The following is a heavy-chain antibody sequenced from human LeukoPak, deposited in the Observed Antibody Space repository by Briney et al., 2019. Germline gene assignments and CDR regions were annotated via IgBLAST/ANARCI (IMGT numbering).Heavy chain of an antibody. V-gene: IGHV1-2*02. D-gene: IGHD2-2*01. CDR3: ARPPLGYCSSTSCLAFDP. Sequence: ASVKVSCKASGYTFTGYYMHWVRQAPGRGLEWMGWINPNSGGTNYAQKFQGRVTMTRDTSISTAYMELSRLRSDDTAAYYCARPPLGYCSSTSCLAFDPWGQGTLVTVSS. J-gene: IGHJ5*02. CDR2: INPNSGGT. CDR1: GYTFTGYY.